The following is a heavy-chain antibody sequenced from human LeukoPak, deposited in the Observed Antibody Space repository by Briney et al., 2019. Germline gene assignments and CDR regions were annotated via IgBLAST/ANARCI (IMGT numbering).Heavy chain of an antibody. D-gene: IGHD2-8*01. Sequence: GGSLRLSCAASGFTFSGYTMNWVRQAPGKGLEWVSSISSSSSYIYYADSVKGRFTISRDNAKNSLFLQVNSLRAEDTAVYFCARYAEVYYYVDLWGTGTTVIVSS. V-gene: IGHV3-21*01. CDR3: ARYAEVYYYVDL. CDR1: GFTFSGYT. J-gene: IGHJ6*03. CDR2: ISSSSSYI.